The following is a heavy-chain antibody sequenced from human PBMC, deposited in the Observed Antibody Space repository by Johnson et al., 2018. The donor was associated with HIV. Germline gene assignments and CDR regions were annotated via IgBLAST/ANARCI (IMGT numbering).Heavy chain of an antibody. D-gene: IGHD2-15*01. V-gene: IGHV3-48*01. CDR2: ISSRGSTI. Sequence: VQLVESGGGVVQPGRSLRLSCAASGFTFSSYTMYWVRQAPGKGLEWVSYISSRGSTIYYADSVKGRFTISRDNSKNTLYLQMNNLRPEDTALYYCAKEGSSSPWAFDIWGQGTMVTVSS. J-gene: IGHJ3*02. CDR3: AKEGSSSPWAFDI. CDR1: GFTFSSYT.